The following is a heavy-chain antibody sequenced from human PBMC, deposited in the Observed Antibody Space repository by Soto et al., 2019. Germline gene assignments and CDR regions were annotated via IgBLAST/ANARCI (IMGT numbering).Heavy chain of an antibody. CDR1: GGSFSGYH. J-gene: IGHJ3*02. CDR2: INHSGST. Sequence: SETLSLTCAVYGGSFSGYHWSWIRQPPGKGLEWIGEINHSGSTNYNPSLKSQVTISVDTSKNQFSLKLSSVTAADAALFYCARGRIVVVVAATWADAFDIWGQGTMVTVSS. D-gene: IGHD2-15*01. CDR3: ARGRIVVVVAATWADAFDI. V-gene: IGHV4-34*01.